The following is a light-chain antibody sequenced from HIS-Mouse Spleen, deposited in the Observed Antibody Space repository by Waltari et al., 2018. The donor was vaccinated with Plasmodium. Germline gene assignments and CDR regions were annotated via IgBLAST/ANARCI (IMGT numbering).Light chain of an antibody. Sequence: SYELTQPPSVSVSPGQTARITCSGDALPKKYAHWYQQKSGQAHLLVIYEDSKRPSGIPERFSGSSSGTMATLTISGAQVEDEADYYCYSTDSSGNHRVFGGGTKLTVL. V-gene: IGLV3-10*01. CDR3: YSTDSSGNHRV. J-gene: IGLJ3*02. CDR2: EDS. CDR1: ALPKKY.